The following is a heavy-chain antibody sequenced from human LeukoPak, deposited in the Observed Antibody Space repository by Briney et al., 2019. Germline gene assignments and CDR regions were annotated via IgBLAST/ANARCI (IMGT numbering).Heavy chain of an antibody. CDR1: GYSISSGYY. V-gene: IGHV4-38-2*01. CDR2: IYHSGST. D-gene: IGHD6-13*01. CDR3: ARHLIAAAENFDY. J-gene: IGHJ4*02. Sequence: PSETLSLTCAVSGYSISSGYYWGWIRQPPGKGLEWIGSIYHSGSTYYNPSLKRRVTISVDTSKNQFSLKLSSVTAADTAVYYCARHLIAAAENFDYWGQGTLVTVSS.